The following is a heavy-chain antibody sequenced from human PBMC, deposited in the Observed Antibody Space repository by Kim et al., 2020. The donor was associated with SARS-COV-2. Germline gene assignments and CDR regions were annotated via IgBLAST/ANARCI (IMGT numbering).Heavy chain of an antibody. CDR3: TTEFGYYPSDAFGI. J-gene: IGHJ3*02. CDR2: IKSKTDGGTT. CDR1: GFTFNNAW. V-gene: IGHV3-15*01. D-gene: IGHD3-22*01. Sequence: GGSLRLSCAASGFTFNNAWMSWVRQAPGKGLEWVGRIKSKTDGGTTDYTAPVKGRFTISRDDSKNTLYLQMTSLKTQDTAVYYCTTEFGYYPSDAFGIWGQGTKVTASS.